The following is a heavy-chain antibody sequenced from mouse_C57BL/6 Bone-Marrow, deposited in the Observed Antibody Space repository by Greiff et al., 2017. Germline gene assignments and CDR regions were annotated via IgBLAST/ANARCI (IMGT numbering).Heavy chain of an antibody. V-gene: IGHV1-74*01. J-gene: IGHJ4*01. D-gene: IGHD3-2*02. CDR1: GYTFTSYW. CDR3: AIESETAQAPRAMDY. CDR2: IHPSDSDT. Sequence: QVQLQQPGAELVKPGASVKVSCKASGYTFTSYWMHWVKQRPGQGLEWIGRIHPSDSDTNYNQKLTGKATLTVDKSSSTAYMQLSSLTSEDSAVYYCAIESETAQAPRAMDYWGQGTSVTVSS.